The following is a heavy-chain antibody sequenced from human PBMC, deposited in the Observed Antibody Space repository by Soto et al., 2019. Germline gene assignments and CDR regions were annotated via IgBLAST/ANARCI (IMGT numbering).Heavy chain of an antibody. J-gene: IGHJ3*02. Sequence: QVQLVQSGADVKKPGASVKVSCKASGYNFTSYGISWVRQAPGQGLEWMGWMSPQNGRTKYARRFQDRVTRTTETPTSTVCMALGSLRSEASAVLYCARRLYYTNARYSDHDGFDIWGQGTVVTVSS. V-gene: IGHV1-18*01. D-gene: IGHD3-3*01. CDR3: ARRLYYTNARYSDHDGFDI. CDR2: MSPQNGRT. CDR1: GYNFTSYG.